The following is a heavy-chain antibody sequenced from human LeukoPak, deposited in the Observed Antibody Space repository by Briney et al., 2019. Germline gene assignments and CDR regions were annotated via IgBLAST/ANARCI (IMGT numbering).Heavy chain of an antibody. V-gene: IGHV3-7*01. Sequence: GGSLRLSCAASGFTFSSYWMSWVRQAPGKGLEWVANIKQDGSEKYYVDSVKGRFTISRDNAKNSLYLQMNSLRAEDTAVYYCASTYSSSWSIYFDYWGQGTLVTVSS. CDR3: ASTYSSSWSIYFDY. J-gene: IGHJ4*02. CDR2: IKQDGSEK. CDR1: GFTFSSYW. D-gene: IGHD6-13*01.